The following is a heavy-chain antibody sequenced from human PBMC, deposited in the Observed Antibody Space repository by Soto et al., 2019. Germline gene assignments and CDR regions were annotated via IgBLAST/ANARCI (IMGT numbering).Heavy chain of an antibody. V-gene: IGHV3-15*01. CDR1: GFPFSNTW. Sequence: VQLVESGGGLLKPGGSLRLSCAASGFPFSNTWMTWVRQAPGKELEWVGRIKSEIEGGTTDYAAPVKGRFTISRDDSKNTLFLQMNSLKSEDTAVYYCATGAGRPAEHFDWWGKGTLVTVSS. CDR3: ATGAGRPAEHFDW. D-gene: IGHD3-10*01. J-gene: IGHJ4*02. CDR2: IKSEIEGGTT.